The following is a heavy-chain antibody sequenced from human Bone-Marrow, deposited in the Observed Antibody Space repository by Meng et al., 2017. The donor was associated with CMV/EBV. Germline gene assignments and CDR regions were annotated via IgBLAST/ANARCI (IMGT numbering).Heavy chain of an antibody. CDR2: INPNSGGT. J-gene: IGHJ6*02. D-gene: IGHD2-15*01. Sequence: ASVKVSCKASGYTFTGYYMHWVRQAPGQGLEWMGWINPNSGGTNYAQKFQGRVTMTRDTSISTAYMELSRLRSEDTAVYYCAREGLSTQDIWDYYYGMDVWGQGTTVTVSS. CDR3: AREGLSTQDIWDYYYGMDV. CDR1: GYTFTGYY. V-gene: IGHV1-2*02.